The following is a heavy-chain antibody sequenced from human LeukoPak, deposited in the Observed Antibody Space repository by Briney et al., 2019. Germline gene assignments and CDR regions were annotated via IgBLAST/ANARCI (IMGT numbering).Heavy chain of an antibody. J-gene: IGHJ5*02. D-gene: IGHD5-24*01. CDR1: GGSISSSSYY. Sequence: PSETLSLTCTVSGGSISSSSYYWGWIRQPPGKGLEWIGSIYYSGSTYYNPSLKSRVTISVDSSKNQFSLRLGSVTAADTAVYYCARESLTWLQSRTSWFHPWSQGTLVTVSS. CDR2: IYYSGST. V-gene: IGHV4-39*07. CDR3: ARESLTWLQSRTSWFHP.